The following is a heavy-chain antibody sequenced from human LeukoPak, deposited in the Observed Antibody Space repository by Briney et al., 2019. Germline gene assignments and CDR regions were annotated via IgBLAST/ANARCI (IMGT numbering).Heavy chain of an antibody. CDR3: VRGMSSSFH. V-gene: IGHV3-64D*06. J-gene: IGHJ4*02. CDR2: IGGDGDAT. D-gene: IGHD6-13*01. CDR1: GFTFTNYE. Sequence: QPGGSLRLSCSGSGFTFTNYEIHWVRQVPGKGLEHASIIGGDGDATFYADSVKGRFTISRVNAKNTVYLQMSSLRGEDTAVYYCVRGMSSSFHWGQGTLVIVSS.